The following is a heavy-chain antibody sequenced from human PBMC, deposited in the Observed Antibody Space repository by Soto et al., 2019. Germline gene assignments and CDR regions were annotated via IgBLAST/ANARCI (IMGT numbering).Heavy chain of an antibody. CDR1: GGSISSSSYY. CDR2: IYYSGST. Sequence: PSETLSLTCTVSGGSISSSSYYWGWIRQPPGKGLEWIGSIYYSGSTYYNPSLKSRVTISVDTSKNQFSLKLSSVTAADTAVYYCARASLLLWFGETRPNTYYYYYYMDVWGKGTTVTVSS. CDR3: ARASLLLWFGETRPNTYYYYYYMDV. V-gene: IGHV4-39*01. J-gene: IGHJ6*03. D-gene: IGHD3-10*01.